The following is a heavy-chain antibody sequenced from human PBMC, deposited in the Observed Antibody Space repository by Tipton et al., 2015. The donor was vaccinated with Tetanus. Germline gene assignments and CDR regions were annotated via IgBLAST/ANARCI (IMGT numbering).Heavy chain of an antibody. Sequence: TLSLTCTVSGGSISSGGHYWSWIRQHPGKGLEWIGYIYYSGSTYYNPSLKSRVTISVDTSKNQFSLKLSSVTAADAAVYYCARAKRVCGIGGVWGQGTTVTVSS. V-gene: IGHV4-31*03. J-gene: IGHJ6*02. D-gene: IGHD2-15*01. CDR3: ARAKRVCGIGGV. CDR1: GGSISSGGHY. CDR2: IYYSGST.